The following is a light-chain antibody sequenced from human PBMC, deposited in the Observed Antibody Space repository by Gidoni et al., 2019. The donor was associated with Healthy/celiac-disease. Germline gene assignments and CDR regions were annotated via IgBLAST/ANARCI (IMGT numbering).Light chain of an antibody. CDR2: EVS. V-gene: IGLV2-14*01. Sequence: QSALTQPASEPGSPGQSITIACTGTSSDVGGYNYVAWYPQHPGKDPKLMIYEVSNRPSGVSNRFSGSKSGNTASLTISGLQAEDEADYYCSSYTSISTLYGFGTGTKVTVL. CDR1: SSDVGGYNY. J-gene: IGLJ1*01. CDR3: SSYTSISTLYG.